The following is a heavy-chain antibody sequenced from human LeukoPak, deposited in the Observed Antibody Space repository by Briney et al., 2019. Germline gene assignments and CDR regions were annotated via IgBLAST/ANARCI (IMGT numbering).Heavy chain of an antibody. CDR3: ARGSSLTTATSALFES. Sequence: TGGSLRLSCAGSGFTFSTYWMTWVRQAPGKGLEWVSNVRQDGRETFYVDSVKGRFTISRDNAQNSLFLQMNSLRAEDTAVYYCARGSSLTTATSALFESWGQGTLVTVSS. CDR2: VRQDGRET. V-gene: IGHV3-7*01. J-gene: IGHJ4*02. CDR1: GFTFSTYW. D-gene: IGHD1-1*01.